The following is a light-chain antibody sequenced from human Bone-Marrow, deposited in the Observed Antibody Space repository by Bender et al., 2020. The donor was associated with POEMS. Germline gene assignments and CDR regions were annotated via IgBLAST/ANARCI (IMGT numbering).Light chain of an antibody. Sequence: HSSLTHPSSFSGSPGQSITISCSGTTPDFAYDYFVSWYQQHPGKAPKLLIYDVSSRPSGVSDRFSGSRTGNTASLRISGLQAEDEADYFCSAYRSASTLWVVFGGGTKLIVL. CDR2: DVS. J-gene: IGLJ3*02. CDR3: SAYRSASTLWVV. V-gene: IGLV2-14*03. CDR1: TPDFAYDYF.